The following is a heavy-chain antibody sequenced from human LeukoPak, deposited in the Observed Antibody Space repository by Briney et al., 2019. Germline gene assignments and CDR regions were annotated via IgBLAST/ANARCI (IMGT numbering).Heavy chain of an antibody. Sequence: SQTLSLTCAVSGGSISSGGYSWSWIRQPPGTGLEWIGYIYYSGSTNYNPSLKSRVTISVDTSKNQFSLKLSSVTAADTAVYYCARARSGYYFDYWGQGTLVTVSS. CDR3: ARARSGYYFDY. V-gene: IGHV4-61*08. CDR2: IYYSGST. CDR1: GGSISSGGYS. J-gene: IGHJ4*02. D-gene: IGHD6-19*01.